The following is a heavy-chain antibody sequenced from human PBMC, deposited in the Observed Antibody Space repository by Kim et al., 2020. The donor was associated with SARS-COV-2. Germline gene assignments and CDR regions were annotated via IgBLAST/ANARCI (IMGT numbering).Heavy chain of an antibody. V-gene: IGHV3-23*01. J-gene: IGHJ4*02. D-gene: IGHD5-18*01. CDR2: ISGSGGST. CDR1: GFTFSSYA. CDR3: AKTGTAMVTSYYFDY. Sequence: GGSLRLSCAASGFTFSSYAMSWARQAPGKGLEWVSAISGSGGSTYYADSVKGRFTISRDNSKNTLYLQMNSLRAEDTAVYYCAKTGTAMVTSYYFDYWGQGTLVTVSS.